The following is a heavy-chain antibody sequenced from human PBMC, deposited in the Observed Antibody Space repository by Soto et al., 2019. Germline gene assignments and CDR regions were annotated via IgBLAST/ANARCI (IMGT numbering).Heavy chain of an antibody. CDR2: ISGSSIYL. D-gene: IGHD3-9*01. J-gene: IGHJ4*02. Sequence: GGSLRLSCAASGFIFRTYSMNWVRQAPGKGLEWISSISGSSIYLYYADSVKGRVTISRDNAKNTLYLQMDSLRPEDTAVYYCARWGDATGYYLDYWGQGTLVTAPQ. CDR3: ARWGDATGYYLDY. V-gene: IGHV3-21*01. CDR1: GFIFRTYS.